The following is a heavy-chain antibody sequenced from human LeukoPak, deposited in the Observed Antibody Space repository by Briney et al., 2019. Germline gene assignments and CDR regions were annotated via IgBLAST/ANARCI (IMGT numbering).Heavy chain of an antibody. J-gene: IGHJ3*02. CDR1: VSTFSIYA. CDR2: IIPIFGTA. Sequence: ASVKVSCKASVSTFSIYAISWVRQAPGQGLEWRGGIIPIFGTANYAQKFQGRVTITADESTSTAYMELSSLRSEDTAVYYCATGLASMDNAFDIWGQGTMVTVSS. CDR3: ATGLASMDNAFDI. V-gene: IGHV1-69*13. D-gene: IGHD2-2*03.